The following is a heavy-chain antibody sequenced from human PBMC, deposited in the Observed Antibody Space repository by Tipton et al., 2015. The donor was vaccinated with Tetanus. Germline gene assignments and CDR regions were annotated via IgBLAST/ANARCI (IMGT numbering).Heavy chain of an antibody. Sequence: TLSLTCTVSGGSISSYYWSWIRQPPGKGLEWIGYIYYSGSTNHNPSPKSRVTISVDTSKNHFSLKLSSVTAADTAVYYWARERGDFWSGEGGFDPWGQGPLVTVSS. J-gene: IGHJ5*02. CDR1: GGSISSYY. D-gene: IGHD3-3*01. CDR3: ARERGDFWSGEGGFDP. V-gene: IGHV4-59*01. CDR2: IYYSGST.